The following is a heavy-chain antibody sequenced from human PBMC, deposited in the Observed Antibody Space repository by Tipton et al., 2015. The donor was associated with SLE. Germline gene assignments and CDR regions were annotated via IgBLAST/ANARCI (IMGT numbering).Heavy chain of an antibody. CDR2: IYHNEAT. J-gene: IGHJ6*03. Sequence: TLSLTCSVSGVSISGYYCSWIRQPPGKGLEWVGFIYHNEATKYNPSLKNRLSISIDTTQNQFSLKLTSVTAADPAVYYCTRGHFNSGTFPYYNYDYYMDVWGKGTAVTVSS. V-gene: IGHV4-59*01. CDR3: TRGHFNSGTFPYYNYDYYMDV. CDR1: GVSISGYY. D-gene: IGHD3-10*01.